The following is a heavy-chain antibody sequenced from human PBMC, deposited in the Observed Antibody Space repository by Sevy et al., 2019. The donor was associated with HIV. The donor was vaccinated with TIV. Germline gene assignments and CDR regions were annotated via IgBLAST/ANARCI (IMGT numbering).Heavy chain of an antibody. CDR3: AGENAWGRGYS. CDR2: IYYNGHI. Sequence: SETLSLTCTVSGVSITSLYWNWIRQPPGKGLEWIANIYYNGHINYNPSLKSRVTLSLDTSKNQFSLRLSSVTAADTAMYYCAGENAWGRGYSWGQGILVTVSS. CDR1: GVSITSLY. V-gene: IGHV4-59*08. D-gene: IGHD1-26*01. J-gene: IGHJ4*02.